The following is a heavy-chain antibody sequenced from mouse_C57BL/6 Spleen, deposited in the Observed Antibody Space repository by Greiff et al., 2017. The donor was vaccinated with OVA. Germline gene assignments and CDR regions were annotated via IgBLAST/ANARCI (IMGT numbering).Heavy chain of an antibody. J-gene: IGHJ1*03. V-gene: IGHV1-59*01. D-gene: IGHD3-1*01. CDR2: IDPSDSYT. Sequence: QVQLQQPGAELVRPGTSVKLSCTASGYTFTSYWMHWVKQRPGQGLEWIGVIDPSDSYTYYNQKFKGKATLTVDSSSSAAYMQLSSLTAEDSAVYYCARRADDWYFDVWGTGTTVTVSS. CDR1: GYTFTSYW. CDR3: ARRADDWYFDV.